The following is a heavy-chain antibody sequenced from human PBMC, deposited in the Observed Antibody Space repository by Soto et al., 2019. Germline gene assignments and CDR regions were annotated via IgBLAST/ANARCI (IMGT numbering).Heavy chain of an antibody. V-gene: IGHV3-30*18. J-gene: IGHJ4*02. CDR2: ISYDGSNK. CDR1: GFTFSSYG. CDR3: AKSKFRRVGATADY. Sequence: QVPLVESGGGVVQPGRSLRLSCAASGFTFSSYGMHWVRQAPGKGLEWVAVISYDGSNKYYADSVKGRFTISRDNSKNTLYLQMNSLRAEDTAVYYCAKSKFRRVGATADYRGQGTLVTVSS. D-gene: IGHD1-26*01.